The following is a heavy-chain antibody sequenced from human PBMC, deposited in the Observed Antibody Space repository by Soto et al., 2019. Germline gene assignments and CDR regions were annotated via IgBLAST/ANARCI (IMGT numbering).Heavy chain of an antibody. CDR1: GGSISSGDYY. Sequence: QVQLQESDPGLVKPSQTLSLTCTVSGGSISSGDYYWSWIRQPPGKGLEWIGYIYYSGSTYYNPSLKRRVTLSVDTPKSQSSLKLSSVTAADPAVYYCARYCSGGSCYEGRSSLFDYWGQGTLVTVSS. D-gene: IGHD2-15*01. V-gene: IGHV4-30-4*01. CDR2: IYYSGST. CDR3: ARYCSGGSCYEGRSSLFDY. J-gene: IGHJ4*02.